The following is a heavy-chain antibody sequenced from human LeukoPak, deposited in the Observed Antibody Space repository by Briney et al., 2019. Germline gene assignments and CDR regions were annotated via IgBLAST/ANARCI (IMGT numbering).Heavy chain of an antibody. Sequence: QPGGSLRLSCAASGFTFSSYGMHRVRQAPGKGLEWVAVISYDGSNKYYADSVKGRFTISRGNSKNTLYLQMNSLRAEDTAVYYCARDRLPGAFDIWGQGTMVTVSS. CDR1: GFTFSSYG. CDR3: ARDRLPGAFDI. D-gene: IGHD6-25*01. CDR2: ISYDGSNK. V-gene: IGHV3-30*03. J-gene: IGHJ3*02.